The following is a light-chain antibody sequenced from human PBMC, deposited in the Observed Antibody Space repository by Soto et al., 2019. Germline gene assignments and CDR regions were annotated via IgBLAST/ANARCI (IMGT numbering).Light chain of an antibody. CDR2: GNN. V-gene: IGLV1-44*01. Sequence: QSVLTQPPSASGTPGQTVTISCSGSTSNIGGNTVNWYQHLPGTAPKPLMFGNNQRPSGVPARFSGSKSGTSASLAISGLHSSDEADYYCATWDDSLNGPVFGGGTKLTVL. J-gene: IGLJ3*02. CDR3: ATWDDSLNGPV. CDR1: TSNIGGNT.